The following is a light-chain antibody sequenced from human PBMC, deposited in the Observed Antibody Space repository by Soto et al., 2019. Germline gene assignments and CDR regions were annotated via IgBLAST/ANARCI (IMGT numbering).Light chain of an antibody. Sequence: DIQMTQSPSSLSVSVGDRVTITCRASQSITNYLNWYQQKPGKAPKLLVDAASSLQSGVPSRFSANGSGTDFTLTISTLQPEDFATYYCQQSDSYPYTFRQGTKLEIK. J-gene: IGKJ2*01. CDR1: QSITNY. CDR2: AAS. V-gene: IGKV1-39*01. CDR3: QQSDSYPYT.